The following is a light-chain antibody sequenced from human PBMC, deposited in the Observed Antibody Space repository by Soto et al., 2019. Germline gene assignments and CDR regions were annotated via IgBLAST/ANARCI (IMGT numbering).Light chain of an antibody. CDR1: QSVSSY. Sequence: EIVLTQSPATLSLSPGERATLCFGASQSVSSYLAWYQQKPGQAPRLLIYDASNRATGIPARFSGSGSGTDFTLTISSLEPEDFAVYYCQQRSNWPPWTFGQGTKVDIK. CDR2: DAS. J-gene: IGKJ1*01. CDR3: QQRSNWPPWT. V-gene: IGKV3-11*01.